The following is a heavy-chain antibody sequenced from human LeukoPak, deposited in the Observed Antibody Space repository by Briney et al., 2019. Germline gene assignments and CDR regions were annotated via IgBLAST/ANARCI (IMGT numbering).Heavy chain of an antibody. Sequence: GGSLRLSCAASGFTVSSNYMSWVRQAPGKGLEWVSVIYSGGSTYYADSVKGRFTISRDNSKNTLYLQMNSLRAEDTAVYYCARDHNYYDNSGYHLLFDYWGQGTLVTVSS. CDR3: ARDHNYYDNSGYHLLFDY. D-gene: IGHD3-22*01. J-gene: IGHJ4*02. CDR2: IYSGGST. CDR1: GFTVSSNY. V-gene: IGHV3-53*01.